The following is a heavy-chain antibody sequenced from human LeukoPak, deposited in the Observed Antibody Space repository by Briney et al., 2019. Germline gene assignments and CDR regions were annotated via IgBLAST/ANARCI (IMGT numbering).Heavy chain of an antibody. CDR1: GFTFSSYA. CDR3: ARDSLSYCSGGSCYSRPTYGMDV. D-gene: IGHD2-15*01. V-gene: IGHV3-30-3*01. Sequence: GGSLRLSCAASGFTFSSYAMHWVRQAPGKGLEWVAVISYDGSNKYYADSVKGRFTISRDNSKNTLYLQMNSLRAEDTAVYYCARDSLSYCSGGSCYSRPTYGMDVWGQGTTVTVSS. CDR2: ISYDGSNK. J-gene: IGHJ6*02.